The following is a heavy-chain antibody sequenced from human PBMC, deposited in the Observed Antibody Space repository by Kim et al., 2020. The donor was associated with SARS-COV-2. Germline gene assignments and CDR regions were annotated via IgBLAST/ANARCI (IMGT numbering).Heavy chain of an antibody. Sequence: GESLKISCKGSGYNFTNYWIAWVRQMPGKGLEWMGVIYPGDSDTRYSPSFQGQVTISADKSISTAYLQWSSLKASDTAIYYCGRRGRGIIVNRGMDVWGRGTTVTVSS. D-gene: IGHD3-10*01. CDR1: GYNFTNYW. V-gene: IGHV5-51*01. CDR2: IYPGDSDT. CDR3: GRRGRGIIVNRGMDV. J-gene: IGHJ6*02.